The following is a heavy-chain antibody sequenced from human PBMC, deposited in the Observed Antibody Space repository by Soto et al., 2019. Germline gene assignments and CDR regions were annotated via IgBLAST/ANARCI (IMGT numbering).Heavy chain of an antibody. J-gene: IGHJ6*03. D-gene: IGHD3-9*01. CDR3: ARSGRDILTGYYYMDV. Sequence: ASVKVSCKASGYTFTSYGISWVRQAPGQGLEWMGWISAYNGNTNYAQKLQGRVTMTTDTSTSTAYMELRSLRSDDTAVYYCARSGRDILTGYYYMDVWGKGTTVTVSS. CDR1: GYTFTSYG. CDR2: ISAYNGNT. V-gene: IGHV1-18*01.